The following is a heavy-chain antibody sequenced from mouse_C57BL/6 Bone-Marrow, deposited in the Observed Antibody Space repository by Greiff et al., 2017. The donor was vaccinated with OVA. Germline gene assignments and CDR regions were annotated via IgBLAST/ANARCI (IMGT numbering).Heavy chain of an antibody. Sequence: VQLQQSGPELVKPGASVKISCKASGYTFTDYYMNWVKQSHGKSLEWIGDINPNNGGTSYNQKFKGKATLTVDKSSSTAYMEHRSLTSEDSAVYYCARDPIYYGNYWDIDVWGTGTTVTVSS. J-gene: IGHJ1*03. CDR3: ARDPIYYGNYWDIDV. CDR2: INPNNGGT. D-gene: IGHD2-1*01. V-gene: IGHV1-26*01. CDR1: GYTFTDYY.